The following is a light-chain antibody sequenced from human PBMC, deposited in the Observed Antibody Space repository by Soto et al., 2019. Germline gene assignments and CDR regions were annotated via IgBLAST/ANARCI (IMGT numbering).Light chain of an antibody. J-gene: IGLJ2*01. CDR3: SSYTSRLVV. CDR1: SSDVGGYNY. CDR2: DVS. V-gene: IGLV2-14*01. Sequence: QSVLTQPASVSGSPGQSITISCTGTSSDVGGYNYVSWYQQHPGKAPKLMIYDVSNRPSGVSNRFSGSKSGNTASLTISGLQAEDEADYYCSSYTSRLVVFGGGTKVTVL.